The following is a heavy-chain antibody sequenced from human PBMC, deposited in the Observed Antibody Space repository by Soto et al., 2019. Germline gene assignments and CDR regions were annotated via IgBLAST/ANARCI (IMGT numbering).Heavy chain of an antibody. Sequence: QLRLQESGPGLVRPSEPLSLTCTVSGDSITNVRYYWGWVRQAPGMGLEWFGRILYSGSTNYNQSLKSRVNISGDTSQSQFSLRLTSVTAADTATYDCAIRGTGSSCTDDCTRGAFEVWGQRTVVTV. CDR1: GDSITNVRYY. D-gene: IGHD2-21*01. CDR3: AIRGTGSSCTDDCTRGAFEV. J-gene: IGHJ3*01. V-gene: IGHV4-39*07. CDR2: ILYSGST.